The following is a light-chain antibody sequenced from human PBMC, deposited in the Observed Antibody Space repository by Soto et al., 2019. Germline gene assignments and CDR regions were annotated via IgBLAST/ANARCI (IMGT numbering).Light chain of an antibody. CDR1: SGHSSYA. CDR3: QAGGFGTLV. Sequence: QPVLTQSPSVSASLGATVKLTCTLSSGHSSYAIAWHQQQPEKGPRYLMKLNSDGSHSKGDGIPDRFSGSSSGAERYLTISSLQSEDEADYYCQAGGFGTLVFGGGTKLTVL. V-gene: IGLV4-69*01. J-gene: IGLJ2*01. CDR2: LNSDGSH.